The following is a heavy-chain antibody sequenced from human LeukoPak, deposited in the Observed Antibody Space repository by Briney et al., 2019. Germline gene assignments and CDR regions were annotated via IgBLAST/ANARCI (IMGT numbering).Heavy chain of an antibody. Sequence: KPSETLFLTCTVSGGSISTYYWSWIRQPAGKGLEWIGRIYFSGSTNYSPSLKSRITMSLDTSKNRFSLKLRSVTAADTAVYYCASGYSSTNWFDPWGQGTLVTVSS. CDR1: GGSISTYY. J-gene: IGHJ5*02. D-gene: IGHD2-2*03. CDR3: ASGYSSTNWFDP. V-gene: IGHV4-4*07. CDR2: IYFSGST.